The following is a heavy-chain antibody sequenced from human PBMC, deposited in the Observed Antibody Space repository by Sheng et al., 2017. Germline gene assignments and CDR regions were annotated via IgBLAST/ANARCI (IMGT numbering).Heavy chain of an antibody. CDR3: ARSGNWNYVVVDY. Sequence: QVQLQQWGAGLLKPSETLSLTCAVYGGSFSGYYWSWIRQPPGKGLEWIGEINHSGSTNYNPSLKSRVTISVDTSKNQFSLKLSSVTAADTAVYYCARSGNWNYVVVDYWGQGTLVTVSS. CDR1: GGSFSGYY. J-gene: IGHJ4*02. V-gene: IGHV4-34*01. CDR2: INHSGST. D-gene: IGHD1-7*01.